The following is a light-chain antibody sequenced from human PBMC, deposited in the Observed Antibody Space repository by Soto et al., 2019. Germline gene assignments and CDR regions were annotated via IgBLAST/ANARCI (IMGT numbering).Light chain of an antibody. CDR3: QQRSVWPPVI. CDR2: GVS. CDR1: PSVSGY. V-gene: IGKV3-11*01. J-gene: IGKJ3*01. Sequence: EIVFTQSPSTLSLSPGERATLSCRASPSVSGYLAWYQQKPGQAPRLLIYGVSNRAPGIPARFSGSGSGTDFTLTISSLEPEDFAVYYCQQRSVWPPVIFGPGTKVDIK.